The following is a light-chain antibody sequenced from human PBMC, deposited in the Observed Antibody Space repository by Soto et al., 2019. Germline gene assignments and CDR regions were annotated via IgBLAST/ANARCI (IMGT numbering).Light chain of an antibody. CDR3: CSYAGSRTYL. CDR1: NIETKG. Sequence: SYELTQPPSVSVAPGQTAVITCGGDNIETKGVHWYQQKPGQAPVLVVYDDSDRPSGIPERFSGSNSGNTASLTISGLQTEDEADYYCCSYAGSRTYLFGTGTKVTVL. J-gene: IGLJ1*01. V-gene: IGLV3-21*02. CDR2: DDS.